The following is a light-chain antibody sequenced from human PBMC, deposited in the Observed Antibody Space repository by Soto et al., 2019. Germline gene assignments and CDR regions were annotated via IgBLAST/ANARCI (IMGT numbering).Light chain of an antibody. CDR3: QQYGTFPRT. CDR2: GAS. Sequence: EIVLTQSPGTLSLSPGERATLSCRASESVNSNYLGWYQQKPGQAPRLLIYGASSRATGVPDRFSGSGSETDFTLTISRLEPEDFAVYYCQQYGTFPRTFGQGTKVDIK. V-gene: IGKV3-20*01. CDR1: ESVNSNY. J-gene: IGKJ1*01.